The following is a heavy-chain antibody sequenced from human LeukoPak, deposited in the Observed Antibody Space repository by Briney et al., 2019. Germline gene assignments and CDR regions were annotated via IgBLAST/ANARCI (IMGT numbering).Heavy chain of an antibody. CDR2: INPNSGGT. CDR3: GLVTSGNWWFDP. D-gene: IGHD1-1*01. CDR1: GYTFTSYY. V-gene: IGHV1-2*02. Sequence: ASVKVSCKTSGYTFTSYYIHWVRQAPGQGLEWMGWINPNSGGTNYAQKLQGRVTLTRDTSINTAYMELSSLRSDDTAVYYCGLVTSGNWWFDPWGQGTPVTVSS. J-gene: IGHJ5*02.